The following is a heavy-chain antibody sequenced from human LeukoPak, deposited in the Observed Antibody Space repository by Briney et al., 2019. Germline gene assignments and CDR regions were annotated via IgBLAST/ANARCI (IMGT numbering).Heavy chain of an antibody. D-gene: IGHD5-24*01. J-gene: IGHJ4*02. V-gene: IGHV1-2*02. CDR3: ATLPPGRDGSNYFDF. CDR2: INPNSGGT. CDR1: GYTFTGYY. Sequence: ASVKVSCKASGYTFTGYYMHWVRQAPGQGLEWMGWINPNSGGTNYAQKFQGRVTMTRDTSISTAYMELSRLRSDDTAVYYCATLPPGRDGSNYFDFWGQGTLVTVSS.